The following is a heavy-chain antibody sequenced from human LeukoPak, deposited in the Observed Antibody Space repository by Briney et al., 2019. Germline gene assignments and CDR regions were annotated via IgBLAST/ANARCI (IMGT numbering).Heavy chain of an antibody. CDR3: ARAIYYSNAYYYHYMDV. Sequence: PGGSLRLSCAASGFSVSSSYMSWVRQAPGKGLEWVSVIYGGVSTYYADSVKGRFTISRDNSKNTLYLQMNSLRAEDTAVYYCARAIYYSNAYYYHYMDVWGKGTTVTVSS. CDR1: GFSVSSSY. V-gene: IGHV3-53*01. J-gene: IGHJ6*03. CDR2: IYGGVST. D-gene: IGHD4-11*01.